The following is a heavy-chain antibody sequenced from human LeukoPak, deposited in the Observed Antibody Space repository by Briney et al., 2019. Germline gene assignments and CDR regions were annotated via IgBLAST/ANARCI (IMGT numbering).Heavy chain of an antibody. Sequence: GGSLRLSCAASGHSFSDYAWGWLRQAPGEGLEWVSGMSGSGGTYYADSVRGRFTISRDISKDTLHLQMDSLRADDTAVYYCAKGCPCNSGLSSWFDPWGQGTLVIVSS. CDR1: GHSFSDYA. D-gene: IGHD2-15*01. CDR3: AKGCPCNSGLSSWFDP. CDR2: MSGSGGT. V-gene: IGHV3-23*01. J-gene: IGHJ5*02.